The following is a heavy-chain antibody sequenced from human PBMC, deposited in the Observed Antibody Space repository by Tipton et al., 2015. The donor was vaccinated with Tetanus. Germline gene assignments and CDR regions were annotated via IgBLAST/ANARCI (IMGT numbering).Heavy chain of an antibody. CDR1: GFTFSNYA. J-gene: IGHJ4*02. D-gene: IGHD2-15*01. CDR3: AKVLGTYCSGGTCYPDF. V-gene: IGHV3-23*01. CDR2: LRGHLDNT. Sequence: SLRLSCTASGFTFSNYAMSWVRQAPGKGLEWVSSLRGHLDNTYYADSVKGRFAISRDNSKNTLYLQMNSLRAEDTAVYYCAKVLGTYCSGGTCYPDFWGQGTLVTVSS.